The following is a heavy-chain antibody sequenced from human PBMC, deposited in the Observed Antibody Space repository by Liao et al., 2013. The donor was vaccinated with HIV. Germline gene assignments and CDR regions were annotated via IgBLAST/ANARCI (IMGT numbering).Heavy chain of an antibody. CDR1: SISGYY. Sequence: SISGYYWSWIRQPAGKGLEWIGRIHATGSTNSNPSLQSRVTMSIDASKSQFSLNLTSVTAADTAVYYCVRGPITTVTISYYYFDLWGRGTLLTVSS. D-gene: IGHD4-17*01. J-gene: IGHJ2*01. CDR3: VRGPITTVTISYYYFDL. V-gene: IGHV4-4*07. CDR2: IHATGST.